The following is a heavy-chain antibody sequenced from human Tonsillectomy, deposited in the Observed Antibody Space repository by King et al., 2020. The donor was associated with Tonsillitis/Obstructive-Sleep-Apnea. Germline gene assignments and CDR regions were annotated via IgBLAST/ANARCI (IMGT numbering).Heavy chain of an antibody. V-gene: IGHV1-69*12. Sequence: VQLVQSGPEVRKPGSSVKLSCKASGGTSSSHALSWVRLAPGQGLQWMGGITPMFGTSRYAQNFQDRLTIPADESTTTAYMELSSLRSDDTAGYYCASPGFYYGSGSSSWFDSWGQGTLVTVSS. D-gene: IGHD3-10*01. J-gene: IGHJ5*01. CDR2: ITPMFGTS. CDR1: GGTSSSHA. CDR3: ASPGFYYGSGSSSWFDS.